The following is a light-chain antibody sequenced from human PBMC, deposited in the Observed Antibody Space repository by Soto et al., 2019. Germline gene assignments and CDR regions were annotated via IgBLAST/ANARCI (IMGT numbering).Light chain of an antibody. CDR1: QSVSSY. V-gene: IGKV3-11*01. CDR3: QQRSNWPIT. Sequence: EIVLTQSPATLSLSPGERATLSCRASQSVSSYLAWYQQKPGQSPRLLIYDASNRATGIPARFSGSGSGTDFTLTISSLEHEDCAVYYCQQRSNWPITFGQGTRLEIK. CDR2: DAS. J-gene: IGKJ5*01.